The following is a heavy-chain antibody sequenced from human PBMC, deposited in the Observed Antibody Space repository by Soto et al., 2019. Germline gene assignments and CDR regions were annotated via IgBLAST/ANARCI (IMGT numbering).Heavy chain of an antibody. CDR2: IYPGDSDT. J-gene: IGHJ6*02. CDR3: ARHVPIVVVPAAIHYYGMDV. V-gene: IGHV5-51*01. D-gene: IGHD2-2*02. CDR1: GYSFTSYW. Sequence: GESLKISCKGSGYSFTSYWIGWVRQMPGKGLEWMGIIYPGDSDTRYSPSFQGQVTISADKSISTAYLQWSSLKASDTAMYYCARHVPIVVVPAAIHYYGMDVWGQGTTVTVSS.